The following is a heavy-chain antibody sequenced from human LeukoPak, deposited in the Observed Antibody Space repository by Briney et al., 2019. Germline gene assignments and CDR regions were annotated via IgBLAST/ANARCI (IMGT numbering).Heavy chain of an antibody. Sequence: GGSLRLSCAASGFTFDDYAMHWVRQAPGKGLEWVSGISWNSGSIGYADSVKGRLTISRDNAKNSLYLQMNSLRAEDMALYYCAKDWAEEPTEYFDYWGQGTLVTVSS. CDR1: GFTFDDYA. CDR3: AKDWAEEPTEYFDY. CDR2: ISWNSGSI. V-gene: IGHV3-9*03. D-gene: IGHD1-26*01. J-gene: IGHJ4*02.